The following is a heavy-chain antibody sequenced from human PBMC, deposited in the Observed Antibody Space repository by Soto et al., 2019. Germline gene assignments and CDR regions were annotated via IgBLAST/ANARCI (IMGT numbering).Heavy chain of an antibody. Sequence: SETLTLTYTVSGCSIISSNYYWCWILQPPGNGLEWIGSIYYSGSTYYNPSLKSRVTISVDTSKNQFSLKLSSVTAADTAVYYCARQDSSSWYGDYYYGMDVWGQGTTVT. V-gene: IGHV4-39*01. CDR3: ARQDSSSWYGDYYYGMDV. D-gene: IGHD6-13*01. J-gene: IGHJ6*02. CDR1: GCSIISSNYY. CDR2: IYYSGST.